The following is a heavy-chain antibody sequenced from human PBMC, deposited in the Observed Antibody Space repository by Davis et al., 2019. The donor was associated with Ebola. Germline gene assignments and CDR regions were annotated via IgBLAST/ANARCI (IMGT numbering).Heavy chain of an antibody. J-gene: IGHJ4*02. CDR3: ARDLVGAW. V-gene: IGHV1-46*01. D-gene: IGHD1-26*01. CDR2: INPSGGGA. Sequence: ASVKVSCKASGYTFINYYIHWVRQAPGQGLEWMGIINPSGGGANYAQKFQGRVTMTTDTSTSTASMELRSLRSDDTAVYFCARDLVGAWWGQGTLVTVSS. CDR1: GYTFINYY.